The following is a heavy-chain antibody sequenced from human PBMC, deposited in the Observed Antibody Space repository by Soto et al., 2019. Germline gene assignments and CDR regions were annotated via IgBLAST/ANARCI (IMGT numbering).Heavy chain of an antibody. CDR2: VFYTGRA. J-gene: IGHJ6*02. CDR3: ARDGDGRMTTNPYYYNGMDV. Sequence: LSLTFTVSGGSLGSYYWRWIRQPPGKGLEWIGYVFYTGRANYNASLKSRVSISLDTSNYQFSLKLSSVTAADTAAYYCARDGDGRMTTNPYYYNGMDVWGPGTTVTVSS. CDR1: GGSLGSYY. D-gene: IGHD4-4*01. V-gene: IGHV4-59*01.